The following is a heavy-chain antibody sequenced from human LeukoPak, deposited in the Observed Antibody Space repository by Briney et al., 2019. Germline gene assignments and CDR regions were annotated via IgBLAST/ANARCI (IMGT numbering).Heavy chain of an antibody. J-gene: IGHJ5*02. V-gene: IGHV1-69*13. D-gene: IGHD3-10*01. CDR1: GGSFSSYA. CDR2: IIPFFGTT. Sequence: PVKVSCKASGGSFSSYAISWFRQAPGQGLEWMGGIIPFFGTTNYAQKFQGRVTITADESRSTAYMELSSLRSEDTAVYYCARVDGSGSYGSVYNWFDPWGQGTLVTVSS. CDR3: ARVDGSGSYGSVYNWFDP.